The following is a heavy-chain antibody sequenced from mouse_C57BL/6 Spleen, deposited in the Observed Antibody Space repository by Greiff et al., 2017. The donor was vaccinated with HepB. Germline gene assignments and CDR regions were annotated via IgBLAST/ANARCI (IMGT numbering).Heavy chain of an antibody. CDR3: ARHGSSSGYFDY. V-gene: IGHV1-55*01. CDR2: IYPGSGST. J-gene: IGHJ2*01. Sequence: QVQLQQPGAELVKPGASVKMSCKASGYTFTSYWITWVKQRPGQGLEWIGDIYPGSGSTNYNEKFKSKATLTVDTSSSTAYIQLSSLTSEDSAVYYCARHGSSSGYFDYWGQGTTLTVSS. CDR1: GYTFTSYW. D-gene: IGHD1-1*01.